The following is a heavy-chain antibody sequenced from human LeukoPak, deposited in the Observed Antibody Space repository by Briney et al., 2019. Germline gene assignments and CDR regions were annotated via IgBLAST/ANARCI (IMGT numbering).Heavy chain of an antibody. J-gene: IGHJ3*02. Sequence: ASVKVSCKASGYTFTSYGISRVRQAPGQGLEWMGWISAYNGNTNYALKLQGRVTMTTDTSTSTAYMELRSLRSDDTAVYYCARDYITMIVVAGPFDIWGQGTMVTVSS. CDR2: ISAYNGNT. V-gene: IGHV1-18*01. CDR1: GYTFTSYG. D-gene: IGHD3-22*01. CDR3: ARDYITMIVVAGPFDI.